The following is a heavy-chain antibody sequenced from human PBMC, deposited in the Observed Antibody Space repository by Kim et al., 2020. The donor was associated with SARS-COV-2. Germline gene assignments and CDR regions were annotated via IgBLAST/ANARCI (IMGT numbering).Heavy chain of an antibody. D-gene: IGHD1-26*01. CDR3: AHSIRDWQWVATFYFKH. J-gene: IGHJ1*01. CDR2: IYWDDDN. V-gene: IGHV2-5*02. Sequence: SGPTLVNPTQTLTLTCTFSGFSLSTSGVGVGWIRQPPGKALECLALIYWDDDNRYSPSLKSRLTITKDTSKNQVVLTMTNMDPVDTATYYFAHSIRDWQWVATFYFKHWGQGTLVNVSS. CDR1: GFSLSTSGVG.